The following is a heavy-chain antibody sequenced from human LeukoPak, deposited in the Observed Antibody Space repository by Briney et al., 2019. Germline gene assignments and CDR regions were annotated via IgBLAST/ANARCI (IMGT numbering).Heavy chain of an antibody. J-gene: IGHJ4*02. CDR1: GFTFSSYA. CDR3: AKGHDYVWGSPQYYFDY. D-gene: IGHD3-16*01. V-gene: IGHV3-23*01. CDR2: VTESGGGT. Sequence: GGSLRLSCAASGFTFSSYAMSWVRQAPGKGLEWVSSVTESGGGTYYAASVKGRFTISRDNSKNTLYLQMNSLRAEDTAVYYCAKGHDYVWGSPQYYFDYWGQGTLVTVSS.